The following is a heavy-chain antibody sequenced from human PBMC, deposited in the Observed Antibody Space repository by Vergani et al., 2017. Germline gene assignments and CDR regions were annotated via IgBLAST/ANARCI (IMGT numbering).Heavy chain of an antibody. V-gene: IGHV1-69*01. CDR2: IIPIFGTA. CDR3: ARGKRIVVVPAAIRPYNWFDP. CDR1: GGTFSSYA. J-gene: IGHJ5*02. Sequence: QVQLVQSGAEVKKPGSSVKVSCKASGGTFSSYAISWVRQAPGQGLEWMGGIIPIFGTANYAQKFQGRVTITADESTSTAYMELSSLRSEDTAVYYCARGKRIVVVPAAIRPYNWFDPWGQGTLVTVSS. D-gene: IGHD2-2*02.